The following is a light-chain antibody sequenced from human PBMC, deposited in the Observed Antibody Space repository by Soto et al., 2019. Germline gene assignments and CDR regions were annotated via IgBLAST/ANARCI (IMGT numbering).Light chain of an antibody. CDR1: QSLLYNNTYNY. V-gene: IGKV2-28*01. J-gene: IGKJ5*01. CDR3: MQALQSRT. Sequence: ILMPQSPLTLPVTPGEPASISCRSGQSLLYNNTYNYLDWYVQKPGQSPQLLIYFGSNRAPGVPGRFSGSGSGTDFTLKINRVEDEDVGYYYGMQALQSRTFGQGTRVEIK. CDR2: FGS.